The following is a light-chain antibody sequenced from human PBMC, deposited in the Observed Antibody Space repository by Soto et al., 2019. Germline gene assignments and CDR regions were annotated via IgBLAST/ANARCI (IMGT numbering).Light chain of an antibody. Sequence: QSVLTQPPSVSGAPGQRVTISCTGSSSNIGAGYAVHWYQQLPGTAPKLLIYGNSKRPSGVPDRFSGSKSGTSASLAITGLQAEDEADYYCQSYDSSLSSYVFGTGTKLTVL. CDR1: SSNIGAGYA. CDR2: GNS. V-gene: IGLV1-40*01. CDR3: QSYDSSLSSYV. J-gene: IGLJ1*01.